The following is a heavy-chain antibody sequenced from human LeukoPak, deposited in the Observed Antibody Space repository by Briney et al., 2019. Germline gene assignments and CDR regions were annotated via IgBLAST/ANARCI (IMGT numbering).Heavy chain of an antibody. J-gene: IGHJ4*02. CDR2: ISHSGIT. CDR1: SGSLSGYS. Sequence: SETLSLTCGVSSGSLSGYSWGWIREPPGEGVEWVGEISHSGITNYNASLKSRVTISLKKSESQFSLTLSSVTAADTAVYYCTRQSGTVTPIDYWSQGTLVTVSS. D-gene: IGHD4-17*01. CDR3: TRQSGTVTPIDY. V-gene: IGHV4-34*01.